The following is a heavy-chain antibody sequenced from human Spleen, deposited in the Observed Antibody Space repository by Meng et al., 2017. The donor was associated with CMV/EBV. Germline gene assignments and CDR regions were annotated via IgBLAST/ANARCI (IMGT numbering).Heavy chain of an antibody. D-gene: IGHD5-12*01. Sequence: SVKVSCKASGGSFSSYGISWVRQAPGQGLEWMGAIIPTLDIPKYARKFQDRVTIIADKSTNVVYMELSGLRSDDTAVYYCAGGRGYASYFFDYWGQGALVTVSS. CDR2: IIPTLDIP. CDR3: AGGRGYASYFFDY. J-gene: IGHJ4*02. CDR1: GGSFSSYG. V-gene: IGHV1-69*10.